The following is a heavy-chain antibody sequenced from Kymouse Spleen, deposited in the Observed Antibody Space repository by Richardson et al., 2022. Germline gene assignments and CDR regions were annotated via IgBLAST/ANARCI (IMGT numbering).Heavy chain of an antibody. CDR1: GGSFSGYY. V-gene: IGHV4-34*01. CDR3: ARGGGYCTNGVCYPFDY. Sequence: QVQLQQWGAGLLKPSETLSLTCAVYGGSFSGYYWSWIRQPPGKGLEWIGEINHSGSTNYNPSLKSRVTISVDTSKNQFSLKLSSVTAADTAVYYCARGGGYCTNGVCYPFDYWGQGTLVTVSS. J-gene: IGHJ4*02. CDR2: INHSGST. D-gene: IGHD2-8*01.